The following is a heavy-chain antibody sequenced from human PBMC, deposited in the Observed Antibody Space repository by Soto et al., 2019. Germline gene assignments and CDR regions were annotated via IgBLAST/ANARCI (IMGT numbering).Heavy chain of an antibody. V-gene: IGHV3-33*01. D-gene: IGHD1-1*01. Sequence: QAGGSLRLSCAASGFTFSSYGMHWVRQAPGKGLEWVAVIWYDGSNKYYADSVKGRFTISRDNSKNTLYLQMNSLRAEDTAVYYCARARRYNWNDACFDYWGQGTLVTVSS. CDR3: ARARRYNWNDACFDY. CDR2: IWYDGSNK. CDR1: GFTFSSYG. J-gene: IGHJ4*02.